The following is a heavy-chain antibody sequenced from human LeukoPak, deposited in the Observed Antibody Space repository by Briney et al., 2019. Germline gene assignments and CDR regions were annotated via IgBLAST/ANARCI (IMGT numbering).Heavy chain of an antibody. J-gene: IGHJ6*02. CDR3: AKVVGAVAGSYGMDV. Sequence: GGSLRLSCAASGFTFSSYAMGWVRQAPGKGLEWVSAISGSGGSTYYAASVKGRVTISRDNSKNTLYLQMNSLRAEDTAVYYCAKVVGAVAGSYGMDVWGQGTTVTVSS. CDR1: GFTFSSYA. V-gene: IGHV3-23*01. D-gene: IGHD6-19*01. CDR2: ISGSGGST.